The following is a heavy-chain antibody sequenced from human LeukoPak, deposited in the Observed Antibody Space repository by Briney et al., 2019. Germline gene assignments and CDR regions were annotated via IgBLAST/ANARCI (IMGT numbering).Heavy chain of an antibody. D-gene: IGHD3-22*01. Sequence: GGSLRLSCAASGFTFSSYAMSWVRQAPGKGLEWVSGISGSGDNTYYADSVKGRFTISRDNSKNTLYVQVNSLGTEDTAAYYCAKGSYYDSSGSFYFDYWGQGTLVTVST. CDR2: ISGSGDNT. CDR1: GFTFSSYA. J-gene: IGHJ4*02. V-gene: IGHV3-23*01. CDR3: AKGSYYDSSGSFYFDY.